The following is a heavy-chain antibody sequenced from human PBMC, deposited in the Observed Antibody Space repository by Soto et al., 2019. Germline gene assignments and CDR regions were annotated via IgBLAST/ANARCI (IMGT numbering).Heavy chain of an antibody. Sequence: SETLSLTCTVSGGSISSGGYYWSWIRQHPGKGLEWIGYIYYSGSTYYNPSLKSRVTMSVDTSENQFSLRLSSVTAADTAVYYCARKDSGYANYMDVWGKGTTLTVSS. V-gene: IGHV4-31*03. D-gene: IGHD5-12*01. CDR2: IYYSGST. J-gene: IGHJ6*03. CDR3: ARKDSGYANYMDV. CDR1: GGSISSGGYY.